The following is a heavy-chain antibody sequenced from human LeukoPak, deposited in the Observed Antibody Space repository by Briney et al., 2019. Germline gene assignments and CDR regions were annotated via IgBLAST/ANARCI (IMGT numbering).Heavy chain of an antibody. CDR1: GGSISSNY. D-gene: IGHD6-13*01. Sequence: KPSETLSLTCSVSGGSISSNYWSWLRQPPGKGLEWIGNIYYSGSTNYNPSLKSRVTISVDTSKNQFSLKLSSVTAADTAVYYCARVQQQLLPFDYGGQGILATVS. V-gene: IGHV4-59*01. CDR3: ARVQQQLLPFDY. J-gene: IGHJ4*02. CDR2: IYYSGST.